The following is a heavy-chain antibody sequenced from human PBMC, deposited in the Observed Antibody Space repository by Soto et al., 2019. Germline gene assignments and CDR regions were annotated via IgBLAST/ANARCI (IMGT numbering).Heavy chain of an antibody. Sequence: VQLLESGGGLVQPGGSLRLSCAASGFTFSSYAMTWVRQAPGKGLQWVSAISGSGGRTYYADSVKGRFTISRDNSENTQYLQMNSLRAEDTAVYYCAKDSALRVKDHWGQGTLVTVSS. CDR3: AKDSALRVKDH. D-gene: IGHD2-21*01. CDR2: ISGSGGRT. CDR1: GFTFSSYA. V-gene: IGHV3-23*01. J-gene: IGHJ4*02.